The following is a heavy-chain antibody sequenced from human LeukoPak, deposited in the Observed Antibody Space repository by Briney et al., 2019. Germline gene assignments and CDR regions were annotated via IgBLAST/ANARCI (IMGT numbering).Heavy chain of an antibody. Sequence: SETLSLTCTVSGGSISSYYWSWIRQPPGKGLEWIGYIYYSGSTNYSPSLKSRVTISVDTSKNQFSLKLSSVTAADTAVYYCASSSSWYLFDYWGQGTLVTVSS. CDR1: GGSISSYY. V-gene: IGHV4-59*08. J-gene: IGHJ4*02. CDR3: ASSSSWYLFDY. D-gene: IGHD6-13*01. CDR2: IYYSGST.